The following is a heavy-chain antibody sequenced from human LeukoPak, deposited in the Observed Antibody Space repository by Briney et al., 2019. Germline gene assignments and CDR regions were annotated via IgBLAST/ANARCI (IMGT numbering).Heavy chain of an antibody. CDR3: VRDRHILRFLDGAFDI. D-gene: IGHD3-3*01. CDR2: ISYDGSEN. V-gene: IGHV3-30*04. Sequence: PGGSLRLSCAASGFTFNQYGLHWARQAPGKGLDWVAIISYDGSENDYADSVKGRFTISRDNSKNMVYLQMNSLRAEDTAVYYCVRDRHILRFLDGAFDIWGQGTMVTVSS. CDR1: GFTFNQYG. J-gene: IGHJ3*02.